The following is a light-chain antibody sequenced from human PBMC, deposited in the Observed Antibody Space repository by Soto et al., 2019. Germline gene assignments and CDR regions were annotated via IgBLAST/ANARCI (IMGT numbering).Light chain of an antibody. CDR2: EVT. Sequence: QSALTQPPSASGSLGQSVTISCTGTSSDVGGYNYVSWHQQQPGKAPKLMIYEVTKRPSGVPDRFSGSKSGNTASLTVSWLQAEDEDDYYCSSFAGGGNPVLFGGGTKLTVL. V-gene: IGLV2-8*01. CDR3: SSFAGGGNPVL. CDR1: SSDVGGYNY. J-gene: IGLJ2*01.